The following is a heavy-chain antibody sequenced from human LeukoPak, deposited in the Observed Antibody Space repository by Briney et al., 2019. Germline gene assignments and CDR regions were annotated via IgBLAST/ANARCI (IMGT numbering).Heavy chain of an antibody. V-gene: IGHV3-53*01. J-gene: IGHJ4*02. Sequence: GGSLRLSCAASGFTFSNYWMHWVRQAPGKGLEWVSLIYSGGSTYYADSVMGRSTISRDKSNNTLYLQMNSLRAEDTAVYYCATGGRSGVAFESWGQGTLVTVSS. CDR2: IYSGGST. D-gene: IGHD2-15*01. CDR1: GFTFSNYW. CDR3: ATGGRSGVAFES.